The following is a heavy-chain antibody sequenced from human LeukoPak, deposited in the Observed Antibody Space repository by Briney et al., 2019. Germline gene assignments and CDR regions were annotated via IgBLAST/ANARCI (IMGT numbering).Heavy chain of an antibody. CDR2: IYYSGTT. Sequence: KPSETLSLPCAVYGXSFSGYYWSWIRQHPGKGLEWIGYIYYSGTTYYNPSLKSRITMSVDTSKNQFSLKLSSVTAADTAVYYCARGASGEGYWGQGTLVTVSS. J-gene: IGHJ4*02. CDR3: ARGASGEGY. CDR1: GXSFSGYY. V-gene: IGHV4-31*11. D-gene: IGHD3-10*01.